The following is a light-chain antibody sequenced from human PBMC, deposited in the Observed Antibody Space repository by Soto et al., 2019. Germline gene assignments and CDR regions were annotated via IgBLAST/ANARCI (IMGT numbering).Light chain of an antibody. V-gene: IGLV1-40*01. J-gene: IGLJ3*02. CDR3: QSYDSSLSGSV. Sequence: QCVLTQPPSVCGAPGQRVTISCTWSSSNIGARFDVHWYQQLPGTAPKLLIYDNNDRPSGVPDRFSGSKSGTSASLAITGLQAEDEADYYCQSYDSSLSGSVFGGGTKLTV. CDR2: DNN. CDR1: SSNIGARFD.